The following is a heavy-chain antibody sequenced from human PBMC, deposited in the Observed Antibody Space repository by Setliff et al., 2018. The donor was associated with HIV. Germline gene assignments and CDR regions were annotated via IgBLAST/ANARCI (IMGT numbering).Heavy chain of an antibody. V-gene: IGHV4-31*03. CDR1: GGSISSSDFY. D-gene: IGHD3-10*01. Sequence: PSETLSLTCTVSGGSISSSDFYWNWIRQRPGKALEWIGYIHHSGSSSHNPSLKSRLTTSINASKSQFSLRLSSVTAADTAVYYCARYHYGVDWFDPWGRGTLVTVSS. J-gene: IGHJ5*02. CDR3: ARYHYGVDWFDP. CDR2: IHHSGSS.